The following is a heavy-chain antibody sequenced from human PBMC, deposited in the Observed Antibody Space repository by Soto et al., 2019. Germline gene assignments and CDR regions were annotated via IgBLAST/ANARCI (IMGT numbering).Heavy chain of an antibody. CDR3: ASLTVRWATNYYYGMDV. J-gene: IGHJ6*02. V-gene: IGHV1-69*12. Sequence: QVQLVQSGAEVKKPGSSVKVSCKASGGTFSSYAISWVRQAPGQGLEWMGGIIPIFGTANYAQKFQGRVTITAAESTSTAYMELSSLRSEDTAVYYCASLTVRWATNYYYGMDVWGQGTTVTVSS. CDR2: IIPIFGTA. CDR1: GGTFSSYA.